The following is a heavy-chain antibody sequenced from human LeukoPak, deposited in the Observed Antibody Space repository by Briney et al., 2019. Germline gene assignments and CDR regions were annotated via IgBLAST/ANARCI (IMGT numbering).Heavy chain of an antibody. Sequence: ASVKVSCKASGGTFSSYAISWVRQAPGQGLEWMGIINPSGGSTSYAQKFQGRVTMTRDTSTSTVYMELSSLRSEDTAVYYCARDPAMPRFNWFDPWGQGTLVTVSS. CDR3: ARDPAMPRFNWFDP. CDR1: GGTFSSYA. CDR2: INPSGGST. J-gene: IGHJ5*02. V-gene: IGHV1-46*01. D-gene: IGHD2-2*01.